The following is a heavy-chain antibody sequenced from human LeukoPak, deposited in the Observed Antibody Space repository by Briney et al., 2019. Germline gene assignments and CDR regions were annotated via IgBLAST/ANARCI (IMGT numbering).Heavy chain of an antibody. D-gene: IGHD3-16*02. J-gene: IGHJ3*02. Sequence: SETLSLTCTVSGGSISSSSYYWGWIRQPPGKGLEWIGSIYYSGSTYYNPSLKSRVTISVDTSKNQFSLKLSSVTAADTAVYYCARWKGTWMITFGGVIVGAFDIWGQGTMVTVSS. CDR2: IYYSGST. V-gene: IGHV4-39*07. CDR3: ARWKGTWMITFGGVIVGAFDI. CDR1: GGSISSSSYY.